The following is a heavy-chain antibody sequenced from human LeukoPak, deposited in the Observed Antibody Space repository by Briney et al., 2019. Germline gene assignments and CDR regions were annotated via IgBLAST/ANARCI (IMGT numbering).Heavy chain of an antibody. CDR2: ISGSGGST. D-gene: IGHD3-22*01. CDR3: AKDDLGDITMITAY. CDR1: GFTYSSYA. V-gene: IGHV3-23*01. J-gene: IGHJ4*02. Sequence: TGGSLRLXCAAPGFTYSSYAMSWVRRAPGKGLESVSAISGSGGSTYYADSVKGRFTISRDNSKNTLYLQIKSLRAEDTAVYYCAKDDLGDITMITAYWGQGTLVTVSS.